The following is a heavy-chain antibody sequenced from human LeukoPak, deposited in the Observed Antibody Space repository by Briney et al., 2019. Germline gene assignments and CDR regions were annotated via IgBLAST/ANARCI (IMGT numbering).Heavy chain of an antibody. CDR2: ISGSGGST. V-gene: IGHV3-23*01. Sequence: HPGGSLRLSCAASGFTFSSYAMSWVRQAPGKGLEWVSAISGSGGSTYYADSVKGRFTISRDNSKNTLYLQMNSLRAEDTAVYYCAKDTQEKEDIVLMVYVRGSERDYWGQGTLVTVSS. CDR3: AKDTQEKEDIVLMVYVRGSERDY. D-gene: IGHD2-8*01. CDR1: GFTFSSYA. J-gene: IGHJ4*02.